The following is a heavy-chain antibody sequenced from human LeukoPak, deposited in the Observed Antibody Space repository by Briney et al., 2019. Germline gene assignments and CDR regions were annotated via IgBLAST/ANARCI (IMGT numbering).Heavy chain of an antibody. CDR3: ARGDVSDAFDI. Sequence: SVKVSCKASGGTFSSYAISWVRQAHGQGLEWMGGIIPIFGTANYAQKFQGRVTITADESSSTAYMELSSLRSEDTAVYYCARGDVSDAFDIWGQGTMVTVSS. CDR2: IIPIFGTA. D-gene: IGHD3-16*01. V-gene: IGHV1-69*13. J-gene: IGHJ3*02. CDR1: GGTFSSYA.